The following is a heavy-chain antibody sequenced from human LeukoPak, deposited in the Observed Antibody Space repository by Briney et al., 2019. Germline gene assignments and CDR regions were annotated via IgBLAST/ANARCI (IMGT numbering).Heavy chain of an antibody. J-gene: IGHJ4*02. CDR2: INSDGSST. Sequence: PGGSLRLSCAASGFTFSNYWMHWVRQAPGKGLVWVSRINSDGSSTSHADSVKGRFTISRDNSKNTLYLQMNSLRAEDTAVYYCARAQEVGDYAPFDYWGQGTLVTVSS. V-gene: IGHV3-74*01. D-gene: IGHD4-17*01. CDR1: GFTFSNYW. CDR3: ARAQEVGDYAPFDY.